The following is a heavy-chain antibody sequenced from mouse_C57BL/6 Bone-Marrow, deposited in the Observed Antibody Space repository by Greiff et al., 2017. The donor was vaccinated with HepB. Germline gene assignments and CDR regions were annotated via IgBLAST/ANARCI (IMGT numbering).Heavy chain of an antibody. CDR2: IYPRSGNT. Sequence: QVQLQQSGAELARPGASVKLSCKASGYTFTSYGISWVKQRTGQGLEWIGEIYPRSGNTYYNEKFKGKATLTADKSASTAYMELRGLTSEDSAVYFCASEGLLRGYFDVWGTGTTVTVSS. V-gene: IGHV1-81*01. CDR1: GYTFTSYG. J-gene: IGHJ1*03. D-gene: IGHD1-1*01. CDR3: ASEGLLRGYFDV.